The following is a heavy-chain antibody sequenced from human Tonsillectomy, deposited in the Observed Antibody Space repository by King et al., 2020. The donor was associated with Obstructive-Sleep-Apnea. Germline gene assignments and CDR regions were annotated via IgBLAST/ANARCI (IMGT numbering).Heavy chain of an antibody. V-gene: IGHV3-43*01. CDR2: ISWDGGST. CDR1: GFTFDDYT. CDR3: AKAQGRFLEWSQLDY. Sequence: QLVQSGGVVVQPGGSLRLSCAASGFTFDDYTMHWVRQAPGKGLEWVSLISWDGGSTYYADSVKGRFTISRDNSKNSLYLQMNSLRTEDTALYYCAKAQGRFLEWSQLDYWGQGTLVTVSS. J-gene: IGHJ4*02. D-gene: IGHD3-3*01.